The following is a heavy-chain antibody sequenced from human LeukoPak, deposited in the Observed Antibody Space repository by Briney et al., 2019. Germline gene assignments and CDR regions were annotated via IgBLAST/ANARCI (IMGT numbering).Heavy chain of an antibody. Sequence: PGGSLRLSCAASGFTFSDYYMSWIRQAPGKGLEWVSYISSSDTYTNYAGSVKGRFTISRDNAKNSPYLQMNSLRAEDTAVYYCARGPYSSGSSADYWGQGTLVTVSS. CDR3: ARGPYSSGSSADY. V-gene: IGHV3-11*06. CDR2: ISSSDTYT. CDR1: GFTFSDYY. J-gene: IGHJ4*02. D-gene: IGHD6-19*01.